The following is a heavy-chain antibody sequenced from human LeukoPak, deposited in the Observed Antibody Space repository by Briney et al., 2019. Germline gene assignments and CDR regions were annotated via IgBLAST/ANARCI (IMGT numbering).Heavy chain of an antibody. CDR2: INHSGST. CDR1: GGSFSGYY. CDR3: ARLRWIGYYMDV. V-gene: IGHV4-34*01. D-gene: IGHD4-23*01. J-gene: IGHJ6*03. Sequence: PSETLSLTCAVYGGSFSGYYWSWIRQPPGKGLEWIGEINHSGSTNYNPSLKSRVTISVDTSKNQFSLKLSSVTAADTAVYYCARLRWIGYYMDVWGKGTTVTISS.